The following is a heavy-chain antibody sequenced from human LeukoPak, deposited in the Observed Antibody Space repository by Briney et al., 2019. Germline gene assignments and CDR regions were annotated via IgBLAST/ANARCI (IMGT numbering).Heavy chain of an antibody. Sequence: GGSLRLSCVTSGITFSNYYMHWVRQVPGEGLVWVSHIIQDGSVTSYADSVKGRFTISRDNSKNTLYLQMNSLRAEDTAVYYCAKSYDSSGYYYVVSDYFDYWGQGTLVTVSS. CDR3: AKSYDSSGYYYVVSDYFDY. V-gene: IGHV3-74*01. CDR2: IIQDGSVT. J-gene: IGHJ4*02. D-gene: IGHD3-22*01. CDR1: GITFSNYY.